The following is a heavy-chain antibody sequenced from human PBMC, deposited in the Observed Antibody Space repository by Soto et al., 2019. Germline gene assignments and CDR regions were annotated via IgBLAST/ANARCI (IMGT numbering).Heavy chain of an antibody. Sequence: PSETLSLTSGVSGGTVASSHWWSWVRQSPGRGLEWIGNVYHTGDTNFNPSLQSRVTFSVDKSNNQFSLRLTSVTAADTAVYFCAREIVTAGGNNYFDPWGPGTLVTVSS. V-gene: IGHV4-4*02. CDR1: GGTVASSHW. CDR3: AREIVTAGGNNYFDP. CDR2: VYHTGDT. J-gene: IGHJ5*02. D-gene: IGHD2-21*02.